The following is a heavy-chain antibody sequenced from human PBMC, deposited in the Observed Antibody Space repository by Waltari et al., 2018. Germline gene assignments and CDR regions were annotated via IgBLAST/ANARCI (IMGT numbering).Heavy chain of an antibody. J-gene: IGHJ5*02. CDR1: GGSISSYY. CDR2: IYYSGST. Sequence: QVQLQESGPGLVKPSETLSLTCTVSGGSISSYYWSWIRQPPGKGLEWIGYIYYSGSTNSNPSLKSRVTISVDTSKNQFSLKLSSVTAADTAVYYCARDRSGYPTTLFDPWGQGTLVIVSS. CDR3: ARDRSGYPTTLFDP. D-gene: IGHD3-3*01. V-gene: IGHV4-59*01.